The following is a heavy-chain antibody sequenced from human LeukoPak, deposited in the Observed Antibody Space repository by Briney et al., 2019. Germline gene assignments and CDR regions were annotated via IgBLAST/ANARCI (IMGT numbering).Heavy chain of an antibody. Sequence: GSLRLSCAASGFTFSSYAMHWVRQAPGKGLEWVAVISYDGSNKYYADSVKGRFTISRDNSKNTLYLQMNSLRAEDTAVYYCARGRLTYYGDYVDYWGQGTLVTASS. CDR3: ARGRLTYYGDYVDY. CDR1: GFTFSSYA. J-gene: IGHJ4*02. D-gene: IGHD4-17*01. CDR2: ISYDGSNK. V-gene: IGHV3-30*04.